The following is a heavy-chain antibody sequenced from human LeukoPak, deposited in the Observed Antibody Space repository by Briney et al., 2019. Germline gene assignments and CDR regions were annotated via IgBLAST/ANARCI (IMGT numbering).Heavy chain of an antibody. J-gene: IGHJ4*02. CDR1: GFTFSSYE. CDR2: INRGGSTL. Sequence: LAGGSLRLSCAASGFTFSSYEMNCVRQAPGEGLEWVSYINRGGSTLYYADSVKSRFTISRENAKNSLYLQMNSLRAEDTAVYYCARIHNLEILAHFDYWGQGTLVTVSS. V-gene: IGHV3-48*03. CDR3: ARIHNLEILAHFDY. D-gene: IGHD1-1*01.